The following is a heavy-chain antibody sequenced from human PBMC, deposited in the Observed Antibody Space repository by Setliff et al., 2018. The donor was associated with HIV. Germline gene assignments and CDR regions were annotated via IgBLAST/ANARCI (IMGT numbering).Heavy chain of an antibody. J-gene: IGHJ5*02. CDR1: GGSINNYF. D-gene: IGHD3-3*01. CDR3: ARLRGSYDFSNWFDP. V-gene: IGHV4-59*01. Sequence: SETLSLTCTVSGGSINNYFWSWIRQSPGRGLEWIGYIYYSGETNYNPSLKSRVTISVDTAKNQFSLKLSSVTAADTAVYYCARLRGSYDFSNWFDPWGQGTQVTVSS. CDR2: IYYSGET.